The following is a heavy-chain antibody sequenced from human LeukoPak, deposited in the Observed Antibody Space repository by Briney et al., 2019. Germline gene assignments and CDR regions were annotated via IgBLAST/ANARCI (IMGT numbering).Heavy chain of an antibody. D-gene: IGHD1-14*01. CDR1: GYSISSGYY. CDR3: ARLGVGTGY. J-gene: IGHJ4*02. CDR2: IYHSGST. V-gene: IGHV4-38-2*02. Sequence: SETLSLTCTVSGYSISSGYYWGWIRQPPGKGLEWIGSIYHSGSTYYNPSLKSRVTISVDTSKNQFSLKLSSVTAADTAVYYCARLGVGTGYWGRGTLVTVSS.